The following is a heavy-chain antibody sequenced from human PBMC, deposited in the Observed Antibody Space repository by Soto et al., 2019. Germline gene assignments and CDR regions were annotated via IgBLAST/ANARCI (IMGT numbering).Heavy chain of an antibody. D-gene: IGHD4-17*01. J-gene: IGHJ3*02. CDR3: TRGGDYDGRQDAFDI. V-gene: IGHV3-7*03. CDR1: GFFFPTYW. CDR2: INQDGSEK. Sequence: EVQLVESGGGLVQPGGSLRLSCAASGFFFPTYWMSWVRQAPGKGLEWVADINQDGSEKYHVDSVKGRFTISRDNPKNSLYLQRNSLRAEDTAIYYCTRGGDYDGRQDAFDIWGQGTMVTVSS.